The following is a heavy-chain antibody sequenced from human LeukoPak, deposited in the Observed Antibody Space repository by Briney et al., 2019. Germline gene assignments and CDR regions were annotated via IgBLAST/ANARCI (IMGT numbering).Heavy chain of an antibody. D-gene: IGHD6-13*01. CDR1: GFTFSSYG. Sequence: PGGSLRLSCAASGFTFSSYGMHWVRQAPGKGLEWVSSISSSSSYIYYADSVKGRFTISRDNAKNSLYLQMNSLRAEDTAVYYCARGLLAAAGTSYYFDYWGQGTLVTVSS. CDR3: ARGLLAAAGTSYYFDY. J-gene: IGHJ4*02. V-gene: IGHV3-21*01. CDR2: ISSSSSYI.